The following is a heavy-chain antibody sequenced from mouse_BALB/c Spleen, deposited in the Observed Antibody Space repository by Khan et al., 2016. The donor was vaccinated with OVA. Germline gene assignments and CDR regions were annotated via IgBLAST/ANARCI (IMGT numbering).Heavy chain of an antibody. V-gene: IGHV13-2*02. CDR2: ITVKSDNSGA. J-gene: IGHJ2*01. CDR1: GFTFSYYR. Sequence: VQLVETGGGLVRPGNSLKLSCVTSGFTFSYYRMHWLRQFPGKRLEWIAVITVKSDNSGANYAESVKGRFTISRDDSKSSVYLQMNRLREEYTATYDCSSGGYYYGTPFDYWGQGTTLTVSS. D-gene: IGHD1-1*01. CDR3: SSGGYYYGTPFDY.